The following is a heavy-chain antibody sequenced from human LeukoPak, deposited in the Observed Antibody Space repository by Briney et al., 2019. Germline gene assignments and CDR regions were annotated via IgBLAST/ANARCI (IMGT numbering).Heavy chain of an antibody. D-gene: IGHD3-22*01. J-gene: IGHJ1*01. CDR3: ARVPLHDDSRHYYPH. V-gene: IGHV1-3*04. CDR2: INTGNGNT. Sequence: ASVKVSCKTSGYTFTNYGMHWVRQAPRQSPEWMGWINTGNGNTKSSQKFQDRVTVTRDTSASTGYMELNSLSSEDTAVYYCARVPLHDDSRHYYPHWGQGTPVTVSS. CDR1: GYTFTNYG.